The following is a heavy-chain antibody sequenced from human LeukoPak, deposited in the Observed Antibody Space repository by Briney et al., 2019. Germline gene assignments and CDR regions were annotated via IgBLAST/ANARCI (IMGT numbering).Heavy chain of an antibody. CDR3: ARDRACSGSYLRDY. Sequence: ASVKVSCKASGYTFTSYGISWVRQAPGQGLEWMGWISAYNGNTNYAQKLQGRVTMTTDTSTSTAYMELRSLRSDDTAVYYCARDRACSGSYLRDYWGQGTLVTVSS. V-gene: IGHV1-18*01. D-gene: IGHD1-26*01. CDR2: ISAYNGNT. CDR1: GYTFTSYG. J-gene: IGHJ4*02.